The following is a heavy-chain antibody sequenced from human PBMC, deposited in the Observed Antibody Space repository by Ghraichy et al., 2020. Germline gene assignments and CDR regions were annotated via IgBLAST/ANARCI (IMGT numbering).Heavy chain of an antibody. D-gene: IGHD1-1*01. CDR3: ARNDPSYYYYGMDV. CDR2: IYYSGST. Sequence: SETLSLTCTVSGGSISSYYWSWIRQPPGKGLEWIGYIYYSGSTNYNPSLKSRVTISVDTSKNQFSLKLSSVTAADTAVYYCARNDPSYYYYGMDVWGQGTTVTVSS. CDR1: GGSISSYY. J-gene: IGHJ6*02. V-gene: IGHV4-59*01.